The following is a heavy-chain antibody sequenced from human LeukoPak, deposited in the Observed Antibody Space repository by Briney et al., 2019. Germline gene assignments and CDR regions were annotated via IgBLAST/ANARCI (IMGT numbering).Heavy chain of an antibody. D-gene: IGHD6-13*01. CDR1: GGSISSYY. V-gene: IGHV4-59*08. Sequence: SETLSLTCTVSGGSISSYYWSWIRQPPGKGLEWIGYIYYSGSTDYNPSLKSRVTISVDTSKNQFSLKLSTVTAADTAVYYCARLTPSDSSSWYWYFGLWGRGTLVTVSS. J-gene: IGHJ2*01. CDR2: IYYSGST. CDR3: ARLTPSDSSSWYWYFGL.